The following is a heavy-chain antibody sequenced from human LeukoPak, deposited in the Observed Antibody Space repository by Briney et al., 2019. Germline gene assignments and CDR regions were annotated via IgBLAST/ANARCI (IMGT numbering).Heavy chain of an antibody. J-gene: IGHJ4*02. CDR1: GGSFSGYY. V-gene: IGHV4-34*01. D-gene: IGHD2-15*01. CDR2: INHSGST. CDR3: ANLILYCSGGSCYSAYFDY. Sequence: SETLSLTCAVYGGSFSGYYWSWIRQPPGKGLEWIGEINHSGSTNYNPSLKSRVTISVDTSKNQFSLKLSSVTAADTAVYYCANLILYCSGGSCYSAYFDYWGQGTLVTVSS.